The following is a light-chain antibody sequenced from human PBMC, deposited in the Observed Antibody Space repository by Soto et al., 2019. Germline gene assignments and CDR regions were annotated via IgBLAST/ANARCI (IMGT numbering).Light chain of an antibody. CDR3: QQYNSYPLT. V-gene: IGKV1-5*03. J-gene: IGKJ4*01. Sequence: DIQMTQSPSTLSASVGDRVTTTCRASQSISSWLAWYQQKPGKAPKLLIYKASSLESGVPSRFSGSGSGTEFTLTISSLHPDDFATYYCQQYNSYPLTFGGGTKVDI. CDR1: QSISSW. CDR2: KAS.